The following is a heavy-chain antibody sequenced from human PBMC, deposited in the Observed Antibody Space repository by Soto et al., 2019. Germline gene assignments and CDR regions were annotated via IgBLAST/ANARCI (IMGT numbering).Heavy chain of an antibody. Sequence: QVHLQQSGPGLVKPSQTLSLTCAISGDSVSSNTAAWNWIRSSPSRGLEWLGRTYYRSNWRHDYAVSVKSRITVNPDTSKTLYSLQLNSVTPDDTAVYYCARGVAGSGFDLWGQGTLVTVSS. D-gene: IGHD6-19*01. J-gene: IGHJ4*02. CDR3: ARGVAGSGFDL. V-gene: IGHV6-1*01. CDR2: TYYRSNWRH. CDR1: GDSVSSNTAA.